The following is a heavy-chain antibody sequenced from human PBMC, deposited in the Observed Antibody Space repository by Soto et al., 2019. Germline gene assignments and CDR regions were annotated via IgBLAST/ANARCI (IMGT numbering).Heavy chain of an antibody. CDR1: GDSISTYY. D-gene: IGHD2-2*01. J-gene: IGHJ4*02. Sequence: PSATLSLTCSVSGDSISTYYWSWIRPPPGKGLEWIGYIFYTGSTNYNPSLKSRVTITVDTSNNQFSLKLSSVTAADTAVYYCARAISSSIPSYFDHWGQGTLVTVSS. V-gene: IGHV4-59*01. CDR3: ARAISSSIPSYFDH. CDR2: IFYTGST.